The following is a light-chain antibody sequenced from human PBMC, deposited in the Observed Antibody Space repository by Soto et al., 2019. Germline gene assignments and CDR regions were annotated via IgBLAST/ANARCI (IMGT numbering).Light chain of an antibody. Sequence: EVVTTQSPATLSVSPGERATLSCRASQGLGTNLAWYQQKPGQAPSLLIYAASTRATGVPGRFSGSGSGTELTLTISSLQPDDFATYDCQHYNSYSEAFGQGTKVDIK. CDR2: AAS. J-gene: IGKJ1*01. CDR1: QGLGTN. V-gene: IGKV3-15*01. CDR3: QHYNSYSEA.